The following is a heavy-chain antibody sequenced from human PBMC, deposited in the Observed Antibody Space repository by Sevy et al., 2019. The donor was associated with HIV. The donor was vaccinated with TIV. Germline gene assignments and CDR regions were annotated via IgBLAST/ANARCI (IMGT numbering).Heavy chain of an antibody. V-gene: IGHV4-30-4*01. CDR1: GGSISSGDYY. CDR2: IYYSGST. D-gene: IGHD2-15*01. CDR3: ARERTYCSGGSCYNWFDP. Sequence: SETLSLTCTVSGGSISSGDYYWSWIRQPPGKGLEWIGYIYYSGSTYYNPSLKSRVTISVDTSKTQFSLKLSSVTAADTAVYYCARERTYCSGGSCYNWFDPWGQGTLVTVSS. J-gene: IGHJ5*02.